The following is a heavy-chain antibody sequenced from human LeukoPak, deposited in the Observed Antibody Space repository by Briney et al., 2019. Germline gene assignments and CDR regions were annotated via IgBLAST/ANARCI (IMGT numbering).Heavy chain of an antibody. CDR1: GYTFTTYG. V-gene: IGHV1-18*01. CDR2: ISPYNGNT. CDR3: ARMPPVWELGASDI. Sequence: EASVKVSCKASGYTFTTYGINWVRQAPGQGLEWMGWISPYNGNTDYAQKLQGRVTMTTDTSTSTTYMELRSLRSDDTAVYYCARMPPVWELGASDIWGQGTMVTVSS. D-gene: IGHD1-26*01. J-gene: IGHJ3*02.